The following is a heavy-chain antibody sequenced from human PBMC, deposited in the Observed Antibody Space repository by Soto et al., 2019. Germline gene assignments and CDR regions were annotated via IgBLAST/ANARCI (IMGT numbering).Heavy chain of an antibody. Sequence: EVQLVASGGRLVQPGGSLRLSCAASGFSFSTYWMSWVRQAPGKGLEWVANIKEDGSATWSVDSVKGRFTISRDNANRSLYLEMNSLRDDDTAVYYCARAQPGDEKYLFDSWGQGTLVTVSS. D-gene: IGHD4-17*01. V-gene: IGHV3-7*01. J-gene: IGHJ4*02. CDR2: IKEDGSAT. CDR1: GFSFSTYW. CDR3: ARAQPGDEKYLFDS.